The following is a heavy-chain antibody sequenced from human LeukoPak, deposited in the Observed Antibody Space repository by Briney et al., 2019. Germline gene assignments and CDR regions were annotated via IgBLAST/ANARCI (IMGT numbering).Heavy chain of an antibody. CDR3: TSGPNFYYFDY. D-gene: IGHD3-3*01. CDR2: IYHRGST. Sequence: SETLSLTCAVSGYSLSSDYYWGWIRQPPGKGVEWSGTIYHRGSTYLNPSLQGRDTISVDTSKNQFSLNLNSVTAADTAVYYCTSGPNFYYFDYWGQGTLVTVSS. V-gene: IGHV4-38-2*01. J-gene: IGHJ4*02. CDR1: GYSLSSDYY.